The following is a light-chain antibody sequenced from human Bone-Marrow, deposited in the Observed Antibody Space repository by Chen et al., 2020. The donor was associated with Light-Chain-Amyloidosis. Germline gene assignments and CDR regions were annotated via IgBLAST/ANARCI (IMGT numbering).Light chain of an antibody. V-gene: IGLV2-23*01. CDR1: SSDVGSYNL. CDR3: CLCAGSSTQGG. J-gene: IGLJ2*01. CDR2: EGR. Sequence: QSALTQPASVSGSPGQSITISCTGTSSDVGSYNLVSWYQQHPGKAPKLMIYEGRKRPSGGSNHLAGFKSGRTAFLPSDGLQADDEAEYYCCLCAGSSTQGGFGGGSKLTV.